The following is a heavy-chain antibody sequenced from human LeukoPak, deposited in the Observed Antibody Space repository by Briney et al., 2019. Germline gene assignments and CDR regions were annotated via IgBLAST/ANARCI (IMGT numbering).Heavy chain of an antibody. CDR1: GFTFSNYG. CDR3: AKTAGIAAAADFDY. J-gene: IGHJ4*02. Sequence: GGSLRLSCTASGFTFSNYGMSWVRQAPGKGLEWVSSISGSGDSTYYADSVKGRFTISRDNSKNTLYLQMNSLRAEDTAVYYCAKTAGIAAAADFDYWGQGTLVTVSS. CDR2: ISGSGDST. D-gene: IGHD6-13*01. V-gene: IGHV3-23*01.